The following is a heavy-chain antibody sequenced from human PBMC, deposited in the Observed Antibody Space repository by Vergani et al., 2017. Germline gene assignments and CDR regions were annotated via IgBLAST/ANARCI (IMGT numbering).Heavy chain of an antibody. CDR2: IYPGDSAT. CDR1: GYSFTSYW. J-gene: IGHJ6*03. D-gene: IGHD6-6*01. Sequence: EVQLVQSGAEVKKPGESLKISCKGSGYSFTSYWIGWVRQMPGKGLEWMGIIYPGDSATRYSPSFQGQVTISADKSISTAYLQWSSLKASDTAMYYCARSPSSSSSGSYMDVWGKGTTVTVSS. V-gene: IGHV5-51*03. CDR3: ARSPSSSSSGSYMDV.